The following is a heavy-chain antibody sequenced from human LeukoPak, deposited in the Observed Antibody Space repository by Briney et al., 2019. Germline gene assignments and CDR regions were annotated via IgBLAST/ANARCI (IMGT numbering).Heavy chain of an antibody. Sequence: GGSLRLSCAASGFTFSSYSMNWVRQAPGKGLEWVSYISSSSSTIYYADSVKGRFTISRDNAKNSLYLQMNSLRAEDTAVCYCLRAADAFDIWGQGTMVTVSS. CDR2: ISSSSSTI. D-gene: IGHD6-13*01. V-gene: IGHV3-48*01. CDR3: LRAADAFDI. J-gene: IGHJ3*02. CDR1: GFTFSSYS.